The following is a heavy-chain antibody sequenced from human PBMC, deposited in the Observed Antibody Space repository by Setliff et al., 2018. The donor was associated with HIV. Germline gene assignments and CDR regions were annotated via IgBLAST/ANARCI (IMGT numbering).Heavy chain of an antibody. V-gene: IGHV4-34*01. CDR1: GGSFSGHF. D-gene: IGHD3-22*01. J-gene: IGHJ4*02. Sequence: SETLSLTCAVSGGSFSGHFWGWFRQPPGKGLEWIGEIDYSGSTNYNPSLKSRVTISVDTSKNQFPLTLTSVTAADTAVYYCARMGNSYDSSGSYDYFDYWGQGTLVTVSS. CDR3: ARMGNSYDSSGSYDYFDY. CDR2: IDYSGST.